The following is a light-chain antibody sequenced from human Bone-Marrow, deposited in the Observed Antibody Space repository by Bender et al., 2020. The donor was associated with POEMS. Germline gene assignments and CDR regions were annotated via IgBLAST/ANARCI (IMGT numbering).Light chain of an antibody. CDR2: SNY. Sequence: QSVLTQPPSASGTPGQSVIISCSGTDFNFGGNNVNCYQHLPGTAPRLFVYSNYQRPSGVPARFSGSESGTSASLAISDIRSGDGGGYCCSSWDGILSGWVFGGGTERTVL. CDR3: SSWDGILSGWV. J-gene: IGLJ3*02. CDR1: DFNFGGNN. V-gene: IGLV1-44*01.